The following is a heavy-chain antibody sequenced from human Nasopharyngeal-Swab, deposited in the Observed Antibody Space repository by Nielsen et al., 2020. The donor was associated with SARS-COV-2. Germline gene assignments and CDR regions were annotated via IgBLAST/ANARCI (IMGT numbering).Heavy chain of an antibody. CDR1: GYTFTSYY. V-gene: IGHV1-46*01. J-gene: IGHJ6*02. Sequence: ASVKVSCKASGYTFTSYYMHWVRQAPGQGLEWMGIINPSGGSTSYAQKFQGRVTMTRDTSTSTVYMELSSLRSEDTAVYYCASPTYCSSTSCSYGMDVWGQGTTVTVSS. CDR3: ASPTYCSSTSCSYGMDV. CDR2: INPSGGST. D-gene: IGHD2-2*01.